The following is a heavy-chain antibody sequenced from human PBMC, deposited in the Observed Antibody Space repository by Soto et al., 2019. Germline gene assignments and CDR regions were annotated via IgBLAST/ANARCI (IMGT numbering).Heavy chain of an antibody. D-gene: IGHD4-17*01. CDR1: GGSFSGYY. J-gene: IGHJ5*02. CDR3: ARFYGDYVNWFDP. Sequence: SETLSLTCAVYGGSFSGYYWSWIRQPPGKGLEWIGEINHSGSTNYNPSLKSRVTISVDTSKNQFSLKLSSVTAADTAVYYCARFYGDYVNWFDPWGQGTLVTV. V-gene: IGHV4-34*01. CDR2: INHSGST.